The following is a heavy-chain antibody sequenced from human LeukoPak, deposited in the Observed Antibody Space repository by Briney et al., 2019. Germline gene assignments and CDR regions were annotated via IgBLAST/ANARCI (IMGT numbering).Heavy chain of an antibody. Sequence: ASVKVSCKASGYTFTSYDINWVRQATGQGLEWMGWMNPNSGNTGYAQKFQGRVTMTRNTSISTAYMELSSLRSEATAVYYCARLGTPTYYDFWSGTTYHYYYMDVWGKGTTVTVSS. J-gene: IGHJ6*03. CDR1: GYTFTSYD. CDR3: ARLGTPTYYDFWSGTTYHYYYMDV. CDR2: MNPNSGNT. V-gene: IGHV1-8*01. D-gene: IGHD3-3*01.